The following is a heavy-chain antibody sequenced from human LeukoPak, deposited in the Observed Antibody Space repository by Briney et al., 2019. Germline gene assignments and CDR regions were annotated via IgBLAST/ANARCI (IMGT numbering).Heavy chain of an antibody. CDR2: INPNSGGT. J-gene: IGHJ4*02. V-gene: IGHV1-2*06. D-gene: IGHD3-3*01. CDR3: ARAGVGVRFLEWLHDY. Sequence: ASVKGSFKASWYTLTGHYMHLVRKAPGQGLELMGPINPNSGGTNYAQKFQGRVTMTRDTSISTAYMELSRLRSDDTAVYYCARAGVGVRFLEWLHDYWGQGTLVTVSS. CDR1: WYTLTGHY.